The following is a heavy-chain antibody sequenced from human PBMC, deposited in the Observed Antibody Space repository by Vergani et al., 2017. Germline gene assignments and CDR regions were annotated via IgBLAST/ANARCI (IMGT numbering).Heavy chain of an antibody. CDR1: GFSMSSFS. J-gene: IGHJ5*02. CDR2: LTANGGAT. Sequence: EVQLLESGGGLVQPGGSLRLSCVASGFSMSSFSMSWVRQSPGKGLECVSGLTANGGATYYADFARGRFTMSRDISINTLFLEMRGLKAEDTAVYYCADVLTAPNYTDPWGHGTLVTVSS. CDR3: ADVLTAPNYTDP. V-gene: IGHV3-23*01. D-gene: IGHD2-21*02.